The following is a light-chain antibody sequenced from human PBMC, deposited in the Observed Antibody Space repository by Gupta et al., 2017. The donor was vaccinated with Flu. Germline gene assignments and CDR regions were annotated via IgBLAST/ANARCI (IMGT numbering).Light chain of an antibody. Sequence: ATLSASPGERATLSCRASQSVYINLAWYQQKPGQAPSLLIYGASTMDTGIPARFSGSGSGTEFTLTISSLQPADSAVYYCQQYNDWPRITFGQGTRLEIK. CDR3: QQYNDWPRIT. J-gene: IGKJ5*01. V-gene: IGKV3-15*01. CDR2: GAS. CDR1: QSVYIN.